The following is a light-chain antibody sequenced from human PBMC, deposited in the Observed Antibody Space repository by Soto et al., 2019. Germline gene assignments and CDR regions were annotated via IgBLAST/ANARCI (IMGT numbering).Light chain of an antibody. Sequence: EVVLTQSPSTLSLSPGERATLSCRASQSVSSYLAWYQQKPGQAPRLLIYDASNRATGIPARLSGSGSGTDFTLTISSLEPEDFAVYYCQQRSNFITFGQGTRLEIK. V-gene: IGKV3-11*01. J-gene: IGKJ5*01. CDR1: QSVSSY. CDR2: DAS. CDR3: QQRSNFIT.